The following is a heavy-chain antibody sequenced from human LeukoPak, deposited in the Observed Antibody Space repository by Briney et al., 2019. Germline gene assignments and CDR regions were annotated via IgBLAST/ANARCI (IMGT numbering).Heavy chain of an antibody. CDR1: GSSISSSNW. Sequence: PSETLSLTCAVSGSSISSSNWWSWVRQPPGKGLEWIGEIYHSGSTNYNPSLKSRVTISVDKSKNQFSLKLSSVTAAGTAVYYCARGSSGWYLYYYYYGMDVWGQGTTVTVSS. CDR3: ARGSSGWYLYYYYYGMDV. CDR2: IYHSGST. J-gene: IGHJ6*02. V-gene: IGHV4-4*02. D-gene: IGHD6-19*01.